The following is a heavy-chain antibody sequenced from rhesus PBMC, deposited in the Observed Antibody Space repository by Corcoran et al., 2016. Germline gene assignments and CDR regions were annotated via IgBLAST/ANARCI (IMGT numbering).Heavy chain of an antibody. CDR1: GYTFTYYY. CDR3: ATSYCTGSGCYDDGGFDH. J-gene: IGHJ4*01. Sequence: EVQLVQSGAEAKKPGASVKISCKASGYTFTYYYLHWVRQAPGKGLEWMGRVDPEEGEAITAQKFQDRVTITADTSTDTAFMELSSLRSEDTAVYYCATSYCTGSGCYDDGGFDHWGQGVLVTVSS. CDR2: VDPEEGEA. V-gene: IGHV1-111*02. D-gene: IGHD2-21*01.